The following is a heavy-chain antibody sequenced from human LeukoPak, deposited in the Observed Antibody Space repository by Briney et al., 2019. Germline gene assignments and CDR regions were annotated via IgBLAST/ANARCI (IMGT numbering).Heavy chain of an antibody. V-gene: IGHV4-4*07. CDR1: GGSISSYY. Sequence: SETLSLTCTVSGGSISSYYWSWIRQPAGKGLEWIGRIYTSGSTNYNPSLKSRVTMSVDTSKNQFSLKLSSVTAADTAVYYCAREAGGSGSYYSAIDYWGQGTLVTVSS. D-gene: IGHD3-10*01. CDR2: IYTSGST. CDR3: AREAGGSGSYYSAIDY. J-gene: IGHJ4*02.